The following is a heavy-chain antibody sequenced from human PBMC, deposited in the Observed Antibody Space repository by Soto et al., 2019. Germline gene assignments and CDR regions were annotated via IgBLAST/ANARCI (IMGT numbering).Heavy chain of an antibody. CDR1: GFTFSGSA. CDR2: IRSKANSYAT. CDR3: TRGCGSGSLVADY. D-gene: IGHD3-10*01. Sequence: EVQLVESGGGLVQPGGSLKLSCAASGFTFSGSAMHWVRQASGKGLEWVGRIRSKANSYATAYAASVKGRFTISRDDSKNTAYLQMNSLKTEDTAVYYCTRGCGSGSLVADYWGQGTLVTVSS. V-gene: IGHV3-73*01. J-gene: IGHJ4*02.